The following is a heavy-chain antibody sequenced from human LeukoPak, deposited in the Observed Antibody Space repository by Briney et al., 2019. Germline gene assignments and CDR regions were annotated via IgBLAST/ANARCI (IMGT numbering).Heavy chain of an antibody. CDR1: GGTFSSYA. D-gene: IGHD3-22*01. CDR2: IIPIFGTA. J-gene: IGHJ3*02. V-gene: IGHV1-69*05. CDR3: ARDTRKQRSSGYYLMDAFDI. Sequence: SSVKVSCKASGGTFSSYAISWVRQAPGQGLEWMGGIIPIFGTANYAQKFQGRVTIITDESTSTAYMELSSLRSEDTAVYYCARDTRKQRSSGYYLMDAFDIWGQGTMVTVSS.